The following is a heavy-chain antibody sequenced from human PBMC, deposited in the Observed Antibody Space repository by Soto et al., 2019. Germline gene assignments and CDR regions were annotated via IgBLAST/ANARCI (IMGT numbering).Heavy chain of an antibody. V-gene: IGHV1-24*01. CDR1: GYTLTELS. D-gene: IGHD3-3*01. CDR3: ATSRITIFGVVRGGFDY. Sequence: ASVKVSCKVSGYTLTELSMHWVRQAPGKGLEWMGGFDPEDGETIYTQKFQGRVTMTEDTSTDTAYMELSSLRSEDTAVYYCATSRITIFGVVRGGFDYWGQGTLVTVSS. J-gene: IGHJ4*02. CDR2: FDPEDGET.